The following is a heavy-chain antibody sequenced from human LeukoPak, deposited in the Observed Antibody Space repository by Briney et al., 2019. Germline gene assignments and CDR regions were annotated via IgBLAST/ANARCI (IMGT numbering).Heavy chain of an antibody. J-gene: IGHJ4*02. CDR1: GFTFSDYE. V-gene: IGHV3-48*03. D-gene: IGHD2-2*03. CDR2: ISSSASII. Sequence: GGSLRLSCAASGFTFSDYEMNWVRQAPGKGLEWVSYISSSASIIYYSDSVKGRFTISRDNAKNSLYLQMNSLRAEDTAVYYCARVDRAAETGANVYWGQGTLVTVSS. CDR3: ARVDRAAETGANVY.